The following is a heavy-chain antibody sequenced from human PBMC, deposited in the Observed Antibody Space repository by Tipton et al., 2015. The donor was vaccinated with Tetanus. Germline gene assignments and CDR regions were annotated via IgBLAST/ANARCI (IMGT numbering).Heavy chain of an antibody. D-gene: IGHD2-21*01. CDR2: VSASGNT. CDR3: AKLRSRGDSSAIEH. J-gene: IGHJ4*02. Sequence: SLRLSCAGSGLLITSYAMNWVRQVPGEGLERVSGVSASGNTNYAVSMDCRFTISRDNAKNTMYLQMNSLRAEDTATYDCAKLRSRGDSSAIEHWGQGTLVTVSS. V-gene: IGHV3-23*01. CDR1: GLLITSYA.